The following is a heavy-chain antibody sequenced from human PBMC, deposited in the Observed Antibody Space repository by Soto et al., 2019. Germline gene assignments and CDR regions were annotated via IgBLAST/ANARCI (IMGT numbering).Heavy chain of an antibody. CDR3: ARVSHRFWQQLSFYSYYMDL. CDR2: LYSGGSA. CDR1: GFTVSSNY. J-gene: IGHJ6*03. V-gene: IGHV3-66*01. D-gene: IGHD1-1*01. Sequence: EVQLMESGGGLVQPGGSLRLSCAASGFTVSSNYMRWVRQVPGEGLQWVSVLYSGGSAHHADSVKDRFTISRDDSKNTVYLQMNSLRVEDTAVYYCARVSHRFWQQLSFYSYYMDLWGKGTTVTVSS.